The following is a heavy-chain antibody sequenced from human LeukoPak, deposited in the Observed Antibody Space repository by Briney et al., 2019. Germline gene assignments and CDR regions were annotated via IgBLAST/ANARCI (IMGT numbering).Heavy chain of an antibody. Sequence: PGGSLRLSCAASGFTFSFYTMHWVRQAPGKGLESVSAISTNGDSTYYVNSVKDRFTISRDNSKSTLYLQMGSLRVEDMAVYYCAREVDGGFDPWGQGTLVTVSS. CDR2: ISTNGDST. D-gene: IGHD3-16*01. J-gene: IGHJ5*02. CDR1: GFTFSFYT. CDR3: AREVDGGFDP. V-gene: IGHV3-64*01.